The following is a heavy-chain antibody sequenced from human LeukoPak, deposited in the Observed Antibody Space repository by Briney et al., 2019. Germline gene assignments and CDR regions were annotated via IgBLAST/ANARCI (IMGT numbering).Heavy chain of an antibody. CDR1: GFTFSRYS. J-gene: IGHJ4*02. Sequence: GGSLRLSCAASGFTFSRYSMNWVRQAPGKGLEWVASISNTSTYIYYADSVKGRFTISRDNAKNSLNLQMNSLRAEDTAVYYCAKDYSGYDLGLVGYWGQGTLVTVSS. CDR2: ISNTSTYI. D-gene: IGHD5-12*01. CDR3: AKDYSGYDLGLVGY. V-gene: IGHV3-21*04.